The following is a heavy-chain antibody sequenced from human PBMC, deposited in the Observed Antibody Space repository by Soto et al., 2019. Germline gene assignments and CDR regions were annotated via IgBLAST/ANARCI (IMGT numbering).Heavy chain of an antibody. V-gene: IGHV4-31*03. CDR3: ARWGIGFES. D-gene: IGHD3-16*01. J-gene: IGHJ4*02. Sequence: QVLLQESGPGLVKPSQTLSLTCTVSGASFSSGGYYWSWIRQHPGKRLEWIGYIYYSGNTYYNPSLKSRATISADASENQFSLRLTSVTAAYTGVYYCARWGIGFESWGQGTLVTVSS. CDR1: GASFSSGGYY. CDR2: IYYSGNT.